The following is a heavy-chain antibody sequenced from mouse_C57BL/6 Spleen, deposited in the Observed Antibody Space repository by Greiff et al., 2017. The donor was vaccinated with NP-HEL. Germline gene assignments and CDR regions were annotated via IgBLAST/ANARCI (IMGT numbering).Heavy chain of an antibody. CDR2: ISDGGSYT. Sequence: EVQLQESGGGLVKPGGSLKLSCAASGFTFSSYAMSWVRQTPEKRLEWVATISDGGSYTYYPDNVKGRFTISRDNAKNNLYLQMSHLKSEDTAMYYCARDRKNVVTTGFDYWGQGTTLTVSS. J-gene: IGHJ2*01. CDR1: GFTFSSYA. D-gene: IGHD2-2*01. V-gene: IGHV5-4*01. CDR3: ARDRKNVVTTGFDY.